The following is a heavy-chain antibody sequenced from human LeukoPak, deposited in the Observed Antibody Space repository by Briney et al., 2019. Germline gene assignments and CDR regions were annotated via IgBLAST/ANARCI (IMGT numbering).Heavy chain of an antibody. V-gene: IGHV1-8*01. CDR2: MNPKSANT. J-gene: IGHJ4*02. CDR1: GYTFTAYD. CDR3: ARGKLTHGDYVAVDF. Sequence: ASVKVSCKASGYTFTAYDLNWVRQATGQGLEWMGWMNPKSANTGYAQKFQGRVTMTRATSINTAYMELSSLRSEDTAIYYCARGKLTHGDYVAVDFWGQGTLVTVSS. D-gene: IGHD4-17*01.